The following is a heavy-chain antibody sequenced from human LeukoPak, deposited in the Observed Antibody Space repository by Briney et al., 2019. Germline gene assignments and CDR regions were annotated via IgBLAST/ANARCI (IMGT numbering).Heavy chain of an antibody. Sequence: PSETLSLTCTVSGGSISSSSYYWGWIRQPPGKGVEWIGSIYYSGTTNYSPSLKSRVTISVDTSKNQFSLKLSSVTAADTAGFYCARRTGTYYYDSSGYSPWRYYFDYWGQGTLVTVSS. D-gene: IGHD3-22*01. CDR1: GGSISSSSYY. CDR3: ARRTGTYYYDSSGYSPWRYYFDY. V-gene: IGHV4-39*07. J-gene: IGHJ4*02. CDR2: IYYSGTT.